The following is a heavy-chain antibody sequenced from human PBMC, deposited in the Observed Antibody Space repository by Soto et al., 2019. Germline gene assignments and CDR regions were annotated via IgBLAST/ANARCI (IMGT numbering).Heavy chain of an antibody. CDR1: GGSFSGYY. CDR2: INHSGST. Sequence: PSETLSLTCAAYGGSFSGYYWSWIRQPPGKGLEWIGEINHSGSTNYNPSLKSRVTISVDTSKNQFSLKLSSVTAADTAVYYCARAGGSGYSSGDIDYWGQGTLVTVSS. CDR3: ARAGGSGYSSGDIDY. D-gene: IGHD3-22*01. J-gene: IGHJ4*02. V-gene: IGHV4-34*01.